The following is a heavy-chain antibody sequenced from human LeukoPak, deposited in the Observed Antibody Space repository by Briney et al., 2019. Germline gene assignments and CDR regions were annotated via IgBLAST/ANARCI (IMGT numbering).Heavy chain of an antibody. CDR1: GFTFSSDA. V-gene: IGHV3-30*14. J-gene: IGHJ4*02. D-gene: IGHD3-10*01. Sequence: GGSLRLSCVASGFTFSSDAMHWVRQTPGKGLEWVAVISYDGNEKYQVDSVKGRFTISRDNSKNTLYLQMNSLRAEDTAVYYCARGGRKGVRGATLDYWGQGTLVTVSS. CDR2: ISYDGNEK. CDR3: ARGGRKGVRGATLDY.